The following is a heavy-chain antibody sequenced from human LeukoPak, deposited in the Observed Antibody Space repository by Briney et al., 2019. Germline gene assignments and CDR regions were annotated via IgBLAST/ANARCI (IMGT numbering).Heavy chain of an antibody. Sequence: PGGSLRLSCAASGFTFSSYSMNWVRQAPGKGLEWVSSISSSSSYIYYADSVKGRFTISRDNAKNSLYLQMNSLRAEDTAVYYCARDQWGYYDSSGYLDYWGQGTLVTVSS. D-gene: IGHD3-22*01. CDR2: ISSSSSYI. J-gene: IGHJ4*02. V-gene: IGHV3-21*01. CDR1: GFTFSSYS. CDR3: ARDQWGYYDSSGYLDY.